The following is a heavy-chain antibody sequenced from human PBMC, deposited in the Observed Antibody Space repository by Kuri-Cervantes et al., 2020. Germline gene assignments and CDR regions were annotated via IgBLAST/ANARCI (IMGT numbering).Heavy chain of an antibody. V-gene: IGHV3-66*01. J-gene: IGHJ3*02. D-gene: IGHD1-26*01. CDR2: IYSGGST. Sequence: GGSLRLSCAASRFTVSSNYMSWVRQAPGKGLEWVSVIYSGGSTYYADSVKGRFTISRDNSKNTLYLQMNSLRAEDTAVYYCARVKLVVGGSHVGNAFDIWGQGTMVTVSS. CDR1: RFTVSSNY. CDR3: ARVKLVVGGSHVGNAFDI.